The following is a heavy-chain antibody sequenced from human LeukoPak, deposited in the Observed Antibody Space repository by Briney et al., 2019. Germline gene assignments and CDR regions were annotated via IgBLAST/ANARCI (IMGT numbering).Heavy chain of an antibody. CDR2: VHSSGGA. V-gene: IGHV4-59*08. D-gene: IGHD1-1*01. Sequence: SETLSLTCTVSGGSISSHYWSWIRQPPGQGLEWIGYVHSSGGANYNPSLNSRVTMSVDTSKDRFSLKLSSVTAADTAVYYCARGTTGTTSYGMDIWGQGTTVTVSS. J-gene: IGHJ6*02. CDR1: GGSISSHY. CDR3: ARGTTGTTSYGMDI.